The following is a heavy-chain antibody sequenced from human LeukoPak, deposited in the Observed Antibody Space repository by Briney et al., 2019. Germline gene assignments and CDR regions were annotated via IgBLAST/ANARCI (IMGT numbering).Heavy chain of an antibody. CDR2: LSSGGGST. CDR1: GFTFNSYA. CDR3: ARGSGYCGGDCYPASPYYYGMDV. V-gene: IGHV3-23*01. Sequence: GGSLRLSCAASGFTFNSYAMSWVRQAPGKGLELVSPLSSGGGSTNYADSVKGRSTISRDNSKNTPYLQMNSLRAEDTAVYYCARGSGYCGGDCYPASPYYYGMDVWGQGTTVTVSS. J-gene: IGHJ6*02. D-gene: IGHD2-21*02.